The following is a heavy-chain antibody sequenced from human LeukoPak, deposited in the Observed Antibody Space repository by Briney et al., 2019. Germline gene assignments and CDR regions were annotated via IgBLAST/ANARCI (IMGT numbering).Heavy chain of an antibody. CDR1: GGSISSYY. J-gene: IGHJ3*02. CDR3: AREDIVVVPAAMLAAFDI. V-gene: IGHV4-59*01. CDR2: IYYSGST. D-gene: IGHD2-2*01. Sequence: SETLSLTCTVSGGSISSYYWSWIRQPPGKGLEWIGYIYYSGSTNYNPSLKSRVTISVDTSKNQFSLKLSSVTAADTAVYYCAREDIVVVPAAMLAAFDIWGQGTMVTVSS.